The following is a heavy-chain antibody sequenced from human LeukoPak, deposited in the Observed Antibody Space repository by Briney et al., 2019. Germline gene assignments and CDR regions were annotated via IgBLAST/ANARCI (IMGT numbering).Heavy chain of an antibody. Sequence: GASVKVSCKAPGGTFSSYAISWVRQAPGQGLEWMGGIIPIFGTANYAQKFQGRVTITADESTSTAYMELSSLRSEDTAVYYCARESEWFGEPFDYWGQGTLVTVSS. V-gene: IGHV1-69*13. CDR1: GGTFSSYA. CDR2: IIPIFGTA. J-gene: IGHJ4*02. CDR3: ARESEWFGEPFDY. D-gene: IGHD3-10*01.